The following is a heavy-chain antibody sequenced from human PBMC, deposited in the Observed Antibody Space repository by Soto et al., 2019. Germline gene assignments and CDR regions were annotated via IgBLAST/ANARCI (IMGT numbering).Heavy chain of an antibody. CDR1: GFTFSSYA. CDR2: ISYDGSNK. Sequence: PGGSLRLSCAASGFTFSSYAMHWVRQAPGKGLEWVAVISYDGSNKYYADSVKGRFTISRDNSKNTLYLQMNSLRAEDTAVYYCARVRYSRTQSPYYYYYGMDVWGQGTTVTVSS. D-gene: IGHD5-18*01. V-gene: IGHV3-30-3*01. J-gene: IGHJ6*02. CDR3: ARVRYSRTQSPYYYYYGMDV.